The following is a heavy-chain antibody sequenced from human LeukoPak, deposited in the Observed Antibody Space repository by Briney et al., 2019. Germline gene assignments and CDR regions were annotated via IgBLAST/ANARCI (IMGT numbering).Heavy chain of an antibody. D-gene: IGHD4-23*01. CDR1: GYTFTSYD. CDR2: MNPNSGNT. Sequence: ASVKVSCKASGYTFTSYDINWVRQATGQGLEWMGWMNPNSGNTGYAQKFQGRVTMTRDTSISTAYMELSRLRSDDTAVYYCARNDYGGNGRDYWGQGTLVTVSS. CDR3: ARNDYGGNGRDY. V-gene: IGHV1-8*01. J-gene: IGHJ4*02.